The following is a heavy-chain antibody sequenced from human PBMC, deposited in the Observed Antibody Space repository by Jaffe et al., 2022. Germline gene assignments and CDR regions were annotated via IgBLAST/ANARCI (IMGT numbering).Heavy chain of an antibody. D-gene: IGHD3-16*01. CDR1: GFTFSSFT. J-gene: IGHJ4*02. V-gene: IGHV3-21*01. CDR2: ISSSSSYL. Sequence: EVQLVESGGGLVKPGGSLRLSCAASGFTFSSFTMNWVRQAPGKGLEWVSSISSSSSYLFIADSVKGRFTISRDNAKSSLYLQMNRLRAEDTAVYYCARVSGEFRDYWGQGTLVTVSS. CDR3: ARVSGEFRDY.